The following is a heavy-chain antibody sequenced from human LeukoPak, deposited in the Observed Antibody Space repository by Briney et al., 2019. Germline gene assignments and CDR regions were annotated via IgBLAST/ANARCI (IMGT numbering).Heavy chain of an antibody. V-gene: IGHV3-33*01. D-gene: IGHD4-11*01. J-gene: IGHJ4*02. CDR1: GFTFNLYG. CDR2: IWSDGTNK. Sequence: GGSLRLSCAATGFTFNLYGMHWVRQAPGKGLEWVAVIWSDGTNKYYAGSVKGRFTISRADSRNTVYLQMNTLRPEDTGMYYCARDAQRGFDYSNSLRYWGQGTPVTVST. CDR3: ARDAQRGFDYSNSLRY.